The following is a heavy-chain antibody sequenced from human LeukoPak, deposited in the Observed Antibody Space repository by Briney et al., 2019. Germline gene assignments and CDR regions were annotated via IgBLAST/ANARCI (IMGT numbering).Heavy chain of an antibody. CDR1: GFTFDDYS. V-gene: IGHV3-9*01. CDR3: AKGVRITMVRGAFDI. D-gene: IGHD3-10*01. CDR2: ISWNSGSI. J-gene: IGHJ3*02. Sequence: PGGALRLSCAASGFTFDDYSMHRGREAPGEGLGWGSGISWNSGSIGYADSVKGRFTISRDNAKNSLYLQMNSLRAEDTALYYCAKGVRITMVRGAFDIWGQGTMVTVSS.